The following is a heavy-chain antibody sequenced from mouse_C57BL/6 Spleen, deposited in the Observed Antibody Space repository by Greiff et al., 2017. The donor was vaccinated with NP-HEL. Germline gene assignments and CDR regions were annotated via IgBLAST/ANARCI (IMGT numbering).Heavy chain of an antibody. V-gene: IGHV5-9-1*02. D-gene: IGHD1-1*01. CDR2: ISSGGDYI. J-gene: IGHJ2*01. CDR1: GFTFSSYA. CDR3: TRSDYYGDYFDY. Sequence: EVKVVESGEGLVKPGGSLKLSCAASGFTFSSYAMSWVRQTPEKRLEWVAYISSGGDYIYYADTVKGRFTISRDNARNTLYLQMSSLKSEDTAMYYCTRSDYYGDYFDYWGQGTTLTVSS.